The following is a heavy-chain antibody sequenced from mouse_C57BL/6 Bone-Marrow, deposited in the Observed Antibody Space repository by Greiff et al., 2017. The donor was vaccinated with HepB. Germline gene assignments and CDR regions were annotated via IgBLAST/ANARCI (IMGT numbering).Heavy chain of an antibody. CDR1: GYTFTDYY. Sequence: VQLQQSGAELVRPGASVKLSCKASGYTFTDYYINWVKQRPGQGLEWIARIHPGSGNTYYNEKFKGKATLTAEKSSSTAYMQLSSLTSEDSAVYFCARGYGSSRDWYFDVWGTGTTVTVSS. D-gene: IGHD1-1*01. CDR2: IHPGSGNT. CDR3: ARGYGSSRDWYFDV. J-gene: IGHJ1*03. V-gene: IGHV1-76*01.